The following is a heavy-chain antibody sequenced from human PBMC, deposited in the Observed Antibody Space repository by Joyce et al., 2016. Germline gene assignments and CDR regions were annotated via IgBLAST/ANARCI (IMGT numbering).Heavy chain of an antibody. D-gene: IGHD3-22*01. CDR1: GFTFSTNR. Sequence: QLVESGGGLVQPGGSLRLSCAASGFTFSTNRMNWVRQAPGKGLEWVANIKEDGSEKYYVDPVKGRFTISRDNAKNSLYLQMEGLRAEDTAVYYCARDTRYYFDTGGFYFDFWGQGILVTVSS. J-gene: IGHJ4*02. CDR2: IKEDGSEK. V-gene: IGHV3-7*01. CDR3: ARDTRYYFDTGGFYFDF.